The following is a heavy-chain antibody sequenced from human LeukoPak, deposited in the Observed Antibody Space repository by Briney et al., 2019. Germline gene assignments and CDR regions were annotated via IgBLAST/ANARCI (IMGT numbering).Heavy chain of an antibody. D-gene: IGHD2-2*02. J-gene: IGHJ6*03. CDR3: ARGRGYCSSTSCYRGPSGYYYYYMDV. V-gene: IGHV4-34*01. CDR2: INHSGST. CDR1: GGSFSGYY. Sequence: KPSETLSLTCAVYGGSFSGYYWSWIRQPPGKGLEWIGEINHSGSTNYNPSLKSRVTISVDTSKNQFSLKLSSVTAADTAVYYCARGRGYCSSTSCYRGPSGYYYYYMDVWAKGPRSPSP.